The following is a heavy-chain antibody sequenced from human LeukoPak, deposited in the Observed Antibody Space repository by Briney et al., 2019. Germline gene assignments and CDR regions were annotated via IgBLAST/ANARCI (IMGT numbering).Heavy chain of an antibody. CDR2: ISYDGSNK. V-gene: IGHV3-30*03. CDR1: GFTFSSYG. J-gene: IGHJ4*02. D-gene: IGHD5-12*01. Sequence: GGSPRLSCAASGFTFSSYGMHWVRQAPGKGLEWVAVISYDGSNKYYADSVKGRFTISRDNSKNTLYLQMNSLRAEDTAVYYCAIIGGYSPGPKFDYWGQGTLVTVSS. CDR3: AIIGGYSPGPKFDY.